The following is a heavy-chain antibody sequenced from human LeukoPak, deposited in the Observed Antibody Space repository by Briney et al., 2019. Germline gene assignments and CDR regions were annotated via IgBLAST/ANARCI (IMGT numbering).Heavy chain of an antibody. Sequence: GGSLRLSCAASGFTFSSYAMSWVRQAPGKGLEWVSYISSSGSAIYYADSVKGRFTISRDNAKNSLYLQMNSLRAEDTAVYYCAASLRFPGWFDPWGQGTLVTVSS. CDR3: AASLRFPGWFDP. V-gene: IGHV3-48*04. CDR2: ISSSGSAI. CDR1: GFTFSSYA. D-gene: IGHD3-16*01. J-gene: IGHJ5*02.